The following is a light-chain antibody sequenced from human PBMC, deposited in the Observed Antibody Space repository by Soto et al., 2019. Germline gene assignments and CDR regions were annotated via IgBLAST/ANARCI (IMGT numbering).Light chain of an antibody. CDR1: SSDVGGYNY. V-gene: IGLV2-11*01. J-gene: IGLJ1*01. CDR3: CSYAGSYTDV. Sequence: QSVLTQPRSVSGSPGQSVTISCTGTSSDVGGYNYVSWYQQHPGKAPKLMIYDVSKRPSGVPDRFSGSKPGNTASLTISGLQAEDEADYYCCSYAGSYTDVFGTGTKLTVL. CDR2: DVS.